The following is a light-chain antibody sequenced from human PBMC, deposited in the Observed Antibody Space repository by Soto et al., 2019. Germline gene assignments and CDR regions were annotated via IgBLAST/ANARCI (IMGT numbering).Light chain of an antibody. Sequence: EIVLTQSPGTLSLSPGERATLSCRASRSVSNNYVAWYQRKPGQAPRLLIYGASSSDTDIPRRFSGSGSGTDFTLTITRLEPEAFAVYYCQQYGSSPPTFGQGTKVESK. CDR2: GAS. V-gene: IGKV3-20*01. CDR1: RSVSNNY. CDR3: QQYGSSPPT. J-gene: IGKJ1*01.